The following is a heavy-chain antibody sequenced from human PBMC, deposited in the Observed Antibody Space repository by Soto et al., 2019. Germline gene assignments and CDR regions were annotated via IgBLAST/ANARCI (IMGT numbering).Heavy chain of an antibody. CDR1: GGSLTSYP. D-gene: IGHD3-16*01. Sequence: QMEQSGAEVRKAGSSVKVSCKPSGGSLTSYPMAWVRQAPVQGFEWMGGIIPIHGTTEYAQKFQGRVTITADESTNRATLELTGLTSEDTAVYYCARGWGLVSWGQGTLVTVYS. J-gene: IGHJ4*02. CDR2: IIPIHGTT. CDR3: ARGWGLVS. V-gene: IGHV1-69*01.